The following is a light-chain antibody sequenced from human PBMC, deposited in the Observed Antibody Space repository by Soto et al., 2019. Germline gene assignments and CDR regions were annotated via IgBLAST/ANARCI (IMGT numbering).Light chain of an antibody. CDR2: GAA. J-gene: IGKJ2*01. Sequence: EIVLTQSPGTLSLSPGERATLSCRASQSVSSCYFAWYQQKPGQAPRLLLNGAASRATGIPDRFSGSGSGTDFTLTIIRLEPEDFAVYYWQQYGSSPPYTFGQGTKVEIK. V-gene: IGKV3-20*01. CDR3: QQYGSSPPYT. CDR1: QSVSSCY.